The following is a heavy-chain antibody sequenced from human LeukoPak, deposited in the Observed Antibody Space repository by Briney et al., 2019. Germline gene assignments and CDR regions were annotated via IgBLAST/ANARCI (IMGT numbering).Heavy chain of an antibody. V-gene: IGHV3-33*01. J-gene: IGHJ4*02. CDR3: ERVRKPIKNSGYYLDY. D-gene: IGHD2-21*01. Sequence: GGSLRLSCAVSGVTFSSYGVHCVRQAPGKGPEWVAVIWEDGSVNYYPDSVKGRFTISRDKSRNTLYLQMNSLRAEDTAVYYCERVRKPIKNSGYYLDYWGQGTLVTVSS. CDR1: GVTFSSYG. CDR2: IWEDGSVN.